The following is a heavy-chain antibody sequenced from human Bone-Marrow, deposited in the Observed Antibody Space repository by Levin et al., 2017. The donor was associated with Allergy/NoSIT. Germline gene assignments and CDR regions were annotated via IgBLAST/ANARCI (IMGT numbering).Heavy chain of an antibody. Sequence: GGSLRLSCAASGFTFSSYWMHWVRQAPGKGLVWVSRINSDGSSTSYADSVKGRFTISRDNAKNTLYLQMNSLRAEDTAVYYCARDGSFYGDYTSPCFDYWGQGTLVTVSS. J-gene: IGHJ4*02. V-gene: IGHV3-74*01. CDR3: ARDGSFYGDYTSPCFDY. D-gene: IGHD4-17*01. CDR2: INSDGSST. CDR1: GFTFSSYW.